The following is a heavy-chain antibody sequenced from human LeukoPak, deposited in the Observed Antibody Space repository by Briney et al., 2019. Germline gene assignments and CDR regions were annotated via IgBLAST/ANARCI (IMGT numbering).Heavy chain of an antibody. CDR3: VRGMDI. Sequence: GGSLRLSCAASGFTFRNYWMTWVRQAPGKGLGRVANIKQDGSSRYYVDSVEGRFSISRDNAKNSQYLQMNSLRPEDTAVYYCVRGMDIWGQGTMVTVSS. CDR2: IKQDGSSR. J-gene: IGHJ3*02. V-gene: IGHV3-7*01. CDR1: GFTFRNYW.